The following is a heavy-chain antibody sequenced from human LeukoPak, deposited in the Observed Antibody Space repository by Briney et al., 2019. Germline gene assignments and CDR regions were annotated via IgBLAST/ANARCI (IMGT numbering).Heavy chain of an antibody. V-gene: IGHV1-18*01. Sequence: ASVKVSCKASGYTFTSYGISWVRQAPGQGLEWMGWISAYNGNTNYAQRLQGSVTMTTDTSTSTAYMELRSLRSDDTAVYYCARDSPPSWYFDLWGRGTLVTVSS. CDR3: ARDSPPSWYFDL. CDR1: GYTFTSYG. CDR2: ISAYNGNT. J-gene: IGHJ2*01.